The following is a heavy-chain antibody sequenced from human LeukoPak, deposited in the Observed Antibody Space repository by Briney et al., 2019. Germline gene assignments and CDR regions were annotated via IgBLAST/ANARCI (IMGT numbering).Heavy chain of an antibody. J-gene: IGHJ4*02. V-gene: IGHV3-7*01. CDR1: GFTFSTYW. CDR3: ARNIGTAQQLIY. Sequence: GGSLRLSCAASGFTFSTYWMSWVRQAPGKGLEWVANIKQDGSDRYYVDSVKGRFTISRDNAKNSLYLQMNSLRAEDTAVYYCARNIGTAQQLIYWGQGTLVTVPS. D-gene: IGHD6-13*01. CDR2: IKQDGSDR.